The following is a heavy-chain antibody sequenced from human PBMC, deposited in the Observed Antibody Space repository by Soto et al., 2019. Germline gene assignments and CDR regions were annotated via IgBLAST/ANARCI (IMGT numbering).Heavy chain of an antibody. Sequence: GESLNISCKGSGFSFTNYWIGWVRQMPGKGLERMGIVFPGNSDPRYGPSFQGQVTISVDQSVNTAYLQWTSLEASDTAIYFCARQRGNYSPLGYLGNWDQGTLVAVSS. CDR1: GFSFTNYW. V-gene: IGHV5-51*01. CDR2: VFPGNSDP. J-gene: IGHJ4*02. D-gene: IGHD1-26*01. CDR3: ARQRGNYSPLGYLGN.